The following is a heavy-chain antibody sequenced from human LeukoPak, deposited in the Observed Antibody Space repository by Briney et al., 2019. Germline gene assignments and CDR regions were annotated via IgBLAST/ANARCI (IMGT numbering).Heavy chain of an antibody. CDR2: ISHSGST. CDR1: GYSISSGYH. D-gene: IGHD5-18*01. CDR3: ARESITWITAMRGYYYYMDV. Sequence: SETLSLTCAVSGYSISSGYHWGWIRQPPGKGLEWIGSISHSGSTYYNPSLKSRVTISVDTSKNQFSLKLSSVTAADTAVYYCARESITWITAMRGYYYYMDVWGKGTTVTVSS. J-gene: IGHJ6*03. V-gene: IGHV4-38-2*02.